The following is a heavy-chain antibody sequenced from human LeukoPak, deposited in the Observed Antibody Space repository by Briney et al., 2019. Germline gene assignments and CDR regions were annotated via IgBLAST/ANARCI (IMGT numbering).Heavy chain of an antibody. Sequence: GGSLRLSCAASGFTFSSYWMSWVRQAPGKGLEWVANIKQDGADKYYVDSMKGRFTISRDNAKNSLYLQMDSLRAEDTAVYYCTREDSVALLPHWGQGTLVTVSS. CDR1: GFTFSSYW. J-gene: IGHJ4*02. CDR3: TREDSVALLPH. V-gene: IGHV3-7*01. CDR2: IKQDGADK. D-gene: IGHD2-21*01.